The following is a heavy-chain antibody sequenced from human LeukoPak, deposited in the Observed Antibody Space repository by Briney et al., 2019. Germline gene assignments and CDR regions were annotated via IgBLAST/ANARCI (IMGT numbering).Heavy chain of an antibody. J-gene: IGHJ3*01. CDR2: MNPNSGNT. Sequence: GSVKVSCKASGYTFTSYDINWVRQATGQGLEWMGWMNPNSGNTGYAQKFQGRVTMTRNTSISTAYMELSSLRSEDTAVYYCAKHRNAPPKSVCWFLAVWGCGFMVGVLLGSVFD. D-gene: IGHD3-16*01. CDR3: AKHRNAPPKSVCWFLAVWGCGFMVGVLLGSVFD. V-gene: IGHV1-8*01. CDR1: GYTFTSYD.